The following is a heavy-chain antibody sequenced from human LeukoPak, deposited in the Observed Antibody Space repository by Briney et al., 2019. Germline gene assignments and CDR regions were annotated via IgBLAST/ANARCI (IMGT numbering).Heavy chain of an antibody. V-gene: IGHV4-39*01. D-gene: IGHD5-18*01. CDR1: GGSISSGSYY. CDR3: ARHTTYGYSYGYDY. CDR2: IYYSGST. J-gene: IGHJ4*02. Sequence: SETLSLTCTVSGGSISSGSYYWGWIRQPPGKGLEWIGRIYYSGSTYYNPSLKSRVTISVDTSKNQFSLKLSSVTAADTAVYYCARHTTYGYSYGYDYWGQGTLVTVSS.